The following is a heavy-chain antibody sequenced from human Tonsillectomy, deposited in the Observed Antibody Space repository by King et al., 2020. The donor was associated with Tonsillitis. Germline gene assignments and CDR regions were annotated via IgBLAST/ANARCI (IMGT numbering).Heavy chain of an antibody. CDR2: IASEGSHK. J-gene: IGHJ4*02. Sequence: VQLVESGGGVVQPGASLRLSCRASGFTFNASSIHWVRQPPGKGLEWVSVIASEGSHKYYADSLEGRFTISRDNSKNTVHLQMNRLRPEDTAIYYCARGLSVSAWLSCDSWGQGTQVTVSS. V-gene: IGHV3-30*04. CDR1: GFTFNASS. D-gene: IGHD6-19*01. CDR3: ARGLSVSAWLSCDS.